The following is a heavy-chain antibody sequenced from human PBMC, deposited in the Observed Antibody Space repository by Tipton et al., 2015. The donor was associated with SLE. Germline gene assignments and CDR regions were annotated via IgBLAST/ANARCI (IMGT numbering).Heavy chain of an antibody. D-gene: IGHD3-10*01. V-gene: IGHV4-39*07. J-gene: IGHJ4*02. CDR1: GGSISSSSYY. CDR2: IYHIGDT. CDR3: ARSLWFGELFYFDY. Sequence: TLSLTCTVSGGSISSSSYYWGWIRQPPGKGLEWIGSIYHIGDTYYNPSLESRVTISVDPFKNQFSLRLSSVTAADTAVFYCARSLWFGELFYFDYWGQGILVTVSS.